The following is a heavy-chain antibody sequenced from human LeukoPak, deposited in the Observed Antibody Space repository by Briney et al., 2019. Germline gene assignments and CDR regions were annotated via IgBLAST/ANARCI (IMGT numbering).Heavy chain of an antibody. CDR1: GFTFSRYE. Sequence: GGSLRLSCAASGFTFSRYEMNWVRQAPRKGLEWVSYISSSGDTIYYADSVKGRFTISRDNAKNSLYLQMNSLRAEDTAIYYCARDYASDYWGQGTLVTVSS. J-gene: IGHJ4*02. D-gene: IGHD3-10*01. CDR2: ISSSGDTI. CDR3: ARDYASDY. V-gene: IGHV3-48*03.